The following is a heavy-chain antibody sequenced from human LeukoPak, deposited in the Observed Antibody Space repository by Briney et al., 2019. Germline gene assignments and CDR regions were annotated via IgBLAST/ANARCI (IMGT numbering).Heavy chain of an antibody. J-gene: IGHJ5*02. CDR2: INHSGST. CDR3: ARGPAAGTFDP. Sequence: SGTLSLTCAVYGGSFSGDYWSWIRQPPGEGLEWIGEINHSGSTNYNPSLKSRVTISVDTSKNQFSLKLSSVTAADTAVYYCARGPAAGTFDPWGQGTLVTVSS. D-gene: IGHD6-13*01. V-gene: IGHV4-34*01. CDR1: GGSFSGDY.